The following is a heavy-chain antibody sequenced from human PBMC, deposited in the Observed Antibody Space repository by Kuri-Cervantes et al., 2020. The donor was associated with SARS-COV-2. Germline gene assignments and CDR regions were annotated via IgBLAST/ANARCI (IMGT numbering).Heavy chain of an antibody. V-gene: IGHV3-21*01. D-gene: IGHD3-9*01. CDR2: ISESGTYK. CDR3: TRDSHYDFLTGYYSDF. Sequence: ETLSLTCAASGFTFSSYSMNWVRQAPGKGLVWVSYISESGTYKYYADSLRGRFTMSRDNADNSLFLQMNNLRADDTAIYYCTRDSHYDFLTGYYSDFWGQRTLVTVSS. J-gene: IGHJ4*02. CDR1: GFTFSSYS.